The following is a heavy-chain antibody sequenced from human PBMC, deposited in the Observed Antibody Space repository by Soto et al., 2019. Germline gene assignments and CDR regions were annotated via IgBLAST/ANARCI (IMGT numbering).Heavy chain of an antibody. CDR1: GYTLTELS. CDR2: FDPEDGET. CDR3: ATIYSGYDSVGY. Sequence: GASVKVSCKVSGYTLTELSMHWVRQAPGKGLEWMGGFDPEDGETIYAQKFQGRVTMTEDTSTDTAYMELSSLRSEDTAVYYCATIYSGYDSVGYWGQGTLVTVYS. J-gene: IGHJ4*02. V-gene: IGHV1-24*01. D-gene: IGHD5-12*01.